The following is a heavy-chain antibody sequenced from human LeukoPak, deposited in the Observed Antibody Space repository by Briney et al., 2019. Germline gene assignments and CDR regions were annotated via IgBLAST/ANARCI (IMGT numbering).Heavy chain of an antibody. V-gene: IGHV3-33*01. J-gene: IGHJ4*02. D-gene: IGHD3-10*01. CDR1: GFRFSSYG. CDR2: VSYDGSNK. Sequence: TGGSLRLSCTASGFRFSSYGIHWVRQTPGKGLEWVALVSYDGSNKDYADSVKGRFTISRDNSKNTVYLQINSLRAEDTAVYYRAREMGSVHFDYWGQGTLVTVSS. CDR3: AREMGSVHFDY.